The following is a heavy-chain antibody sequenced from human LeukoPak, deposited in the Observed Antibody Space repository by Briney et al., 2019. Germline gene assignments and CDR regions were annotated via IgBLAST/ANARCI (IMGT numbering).Heavy chain of an antibody. CDR2: FYYSGSI. J-gene: IGHJ5*02. D-gene: IGHD3-22*01. V-gene: IGHV4-39*07. CDR1: GGSISSTSYY. CDR3: ARAKYYYDSSGHANWFDP. Sequence: SETLSLTCIVSGGSISSTSYYWGWIRQSPGKGLEWIGSFYYSGSIFDNRSLRSRVTISIDMSKNQFSLKLSSVTAADTAVYYCARAKYYYDSSGHANWFDPWGQGTLVTVSS.